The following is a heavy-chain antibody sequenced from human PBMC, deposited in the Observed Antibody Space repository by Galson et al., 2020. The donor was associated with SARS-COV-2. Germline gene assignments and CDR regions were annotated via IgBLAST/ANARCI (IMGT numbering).Heavy chain of an antibody. D-gene: IGHD6-13*01. V-gene: IGHV3-9*01. Sequence: SLKIHCAASGFTFDDYAMHWVRQPPGRGLEWVSGINWNGVDTDYADSVRGRFTISRDNAKNSLYLQMNSLTTEDTALYYCAIGIAAAGDWYFDRWGRGALVTVSS. CDR2: INWNGVDT. CDR3: AIGIAAAGDWYFDR. J-gene: IGHJ2*01. CDR1: GFTFDDYA.